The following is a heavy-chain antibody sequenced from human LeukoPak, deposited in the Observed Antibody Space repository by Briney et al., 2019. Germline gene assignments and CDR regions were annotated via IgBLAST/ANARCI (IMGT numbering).Heavy chain of an antibody. V-gene: IGHV3-48*02. CDR2: ISSSSSTI. Sequence: GGSLRLSCAASGFTFSSYSMNWVRQAPGKGLEWVSYISSSSSTIYYADSVKGRFTISRDNAKNSLYLQMNSLRDEETAVYYCARDMRYDSSGLDAFDIWGQGTMVTVSS. D-gene: IGHD3-22*01. CDR3: ARDMRYDSSGLDAFDI. J-gene: IGHJ3*02. CDR1: GFTFSSYS.